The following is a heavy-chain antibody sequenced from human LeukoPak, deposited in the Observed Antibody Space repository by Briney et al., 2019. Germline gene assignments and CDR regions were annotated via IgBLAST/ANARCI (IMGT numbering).Heavy chain of an antibody. CDR3: ARGRHGIAVAAIDY. Sequence: RASETLSLTCAVYGGSFSGYYWSWIRRPPGKGLEWIGEINHSGSTNYNPSLKSRVTISVDTSKNQFSLKLSSVTAAGTAVYYCARGRHGIAVAAIDYWGQGTLVTVSS. D-gene: IGHD6-19*01. CDR2: INHSGST. J-gene: IGHJ4*02. CDR1: GGSFSGYY. V-gene: IGHV4-34*01.